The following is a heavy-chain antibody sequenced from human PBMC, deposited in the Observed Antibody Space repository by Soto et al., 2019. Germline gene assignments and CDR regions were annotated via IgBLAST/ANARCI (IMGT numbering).Heavy chain of an antibody. CDR1: GGTFSSYA. CDR2: IIPIFGTA. Sequence: ASVKVSCKASGGTFSSYAISRVRQAPGQGLEWMGGIIPIFGTANYAQKFQGRVTITADESTSTAYMELSSLRSEDTAVYYCARGTAPTDYHTIPISVVVNFDDWGQGTMVTVSS. V-gene: IGHV1-69*13. CDR3: ARGTAPTDYHTIPISVVVNFDD. D-gene: IGHD3-22*01. J-gene: IGHJ3*01.